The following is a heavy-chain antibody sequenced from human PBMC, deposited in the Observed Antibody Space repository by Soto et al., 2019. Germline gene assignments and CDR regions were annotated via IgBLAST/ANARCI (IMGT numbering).Heavy chain of an antibody. Sequence: GGSLRLSCAASGLTFSSYSMNWVRQAPGQGLEWGSSISSRSSYIYYAGSVKGRFTISRDNAKNSLYLQMNSLRAEDTAAYYCASRTVVGQPGGGHWRQGTLATVSS. D-gene: IGHD2-15*01. CDR1: GLTFSSYS. J-gene: IGHJ1*01. CDR2: ISSRSSYI. CDR3: ASRTVVGQPGGGH. V-gene: IGHV3-21*01.